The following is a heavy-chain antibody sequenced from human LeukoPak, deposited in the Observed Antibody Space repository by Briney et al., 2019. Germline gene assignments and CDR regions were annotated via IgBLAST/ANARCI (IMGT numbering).Heavy chain of an antibody. D-gene: IGHD3-3*01. V-gene: IGHV3-9*01. CDR2: ISWNSGSI. Sequence: PGRSLRLSCAASGFTFDDYAMHWVRQAPGKGLEWVSGISWNSGSIGYADSVKGRFTISRDNAKNSLYLQMNSLRAEDTALYYCAYDISSRSGAVDYWGQGTLVTVSS. CDR3: AYDISSRSGAVDY. CDR1: GFTFDDYA. J-gene: IGHJ4*02.